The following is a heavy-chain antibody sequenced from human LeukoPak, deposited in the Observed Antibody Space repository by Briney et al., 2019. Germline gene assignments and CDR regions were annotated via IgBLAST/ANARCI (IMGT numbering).Heavy chain of an antibody. Sequence: SETLSLTCTVSGGSISSYYWSWIRQPPGEGLEWIGYIYYSGSTNYNPSLKSRVTISVDTSKNQFSLKLSSVTAADTAVYYCARYYDSSGPYFDYWGQGTLVTVSS. CDR2: IYYSGST. J-gene: IGHJ4*02. CDR3: ARYYDSSGPYFDY. CDR1: GGSISSYY. D-gene: IGHD3-22*01. V-gene: IGHV4-59*01.